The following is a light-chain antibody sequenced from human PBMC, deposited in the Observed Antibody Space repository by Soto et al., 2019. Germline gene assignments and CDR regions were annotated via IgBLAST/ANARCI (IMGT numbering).Light chain of an antibody. J-gene: IGLJ2*01. V-gene: IGLV2-23*02. CDR3: CSYAGDSVLV. Sequence: QSALTQPASVSGSPGQSITISCTGSSSDVGNYDLVSWYQHHPGKAPKLMIYEVTRRPSGISNRFFGSKSGNTASLTISGLQTGDEADYYCCSYAGDSVLVFGGGTQLTVL. CDR2: EVT. CDR1: SSDVGNYDL.